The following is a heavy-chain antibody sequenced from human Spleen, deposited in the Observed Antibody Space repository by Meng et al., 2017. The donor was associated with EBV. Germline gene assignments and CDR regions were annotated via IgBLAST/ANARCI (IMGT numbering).Heavy chain of an antibody. CDR2: LIPMTGVA. V-gene: IGHV1-69*01. J-gene: IGHJ4*02. D-gene: IGHD3-10*01. Sequence: VPRVYVGAEVEKPGSSVMVSCKTSGGTFRSDAISWVRQAPGQGLVWMGGLIPMTGVAHYAQKFQDRVSIIADESTSTHYLELSSLRSEDTAIYFCASESGRGFTPDYWGQGTLVTVSS. CDR3: ASESGRGFTPDY. CDR1: GGTFRSDA.